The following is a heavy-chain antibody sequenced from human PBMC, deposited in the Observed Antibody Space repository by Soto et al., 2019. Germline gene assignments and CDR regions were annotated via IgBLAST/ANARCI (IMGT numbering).Heavy chain of an antibody. Sequence: QVQLQESGPGLVEPSGTLSLTCAVSGASIGTNNWWSWVRQPPGKGLEWIGEVYHSGTTNCNPSLKRRVTISIDKSKNQFSLTLTSMAAADTALYYCAVPGRGDFDYWSQGTLVTVSS. CDR2: VYHSGTT. CDR3: AVPGRGDFDY. D-gene: IGHD5-12*01. J-gene: IGHJ4*02. CDR1: GASIGTNNW. V-gene: IGHV4-4*02.